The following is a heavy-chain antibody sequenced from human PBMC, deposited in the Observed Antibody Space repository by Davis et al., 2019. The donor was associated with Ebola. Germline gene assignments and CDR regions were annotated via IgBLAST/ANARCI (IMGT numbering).Heavy chain of an antibody. CDR2: INPNTGGT. D-gene: IGHD4-17*01. CDR1: GYTFTGFY. CDR3: ARSVDYGDFIHYYGMDV. J-gene: IGHJ6*02. V-gene: IGHV1-2*04. Sequence: ASVKVSCKASGYTFTGFYIHWARQAPGQGLEWLGWINPNTGGTNLAQKFQGWVTMTRDTSISTAYMELSSLRSEDTAVYYCARSVDYGDFIHYYGMDVWGQGTTVTVSS.